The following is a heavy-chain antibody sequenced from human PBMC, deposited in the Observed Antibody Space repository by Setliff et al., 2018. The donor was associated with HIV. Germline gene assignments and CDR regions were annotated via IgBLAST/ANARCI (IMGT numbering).Heavy chain of an antibody. D-gene: IGHD3-10*01. V-gene: IGHV1-46*01. J-gene: IGHJ2*01. Sequence: VASVKVSCKTSGYTLTRYYIHWMRQAPGQGLEWMGVIKPSGDTTSYAQRFQGRLTMTADTSTSTVYMEVSSLRSEDTAVYYCAREFTTVRGVTITKYFDLWGRGTLVTVSS. CDR3: AREFTTVRGVTITKYFDL. CDR2: IKPSGDTT. CDR1: GYTLTRYY.